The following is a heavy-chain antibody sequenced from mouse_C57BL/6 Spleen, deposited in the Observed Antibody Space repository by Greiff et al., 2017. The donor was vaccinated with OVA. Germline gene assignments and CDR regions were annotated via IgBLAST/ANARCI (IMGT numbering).Heavy chain of an antibody. CDR3: ARLGYGNYGAYAMDY. V-gene: IGHV1-76*01. CDR1: GYTFTDYY. D-gene: IGHD2-1*01. Sequence: QVQLQQSGAELVRPGASVKLSCKASGYTFTDYYINWVKQRPGQGLEWIARIYPGSGNTYYNEKFKGKATLTAEKSSSTAYMQLSSLTSEDSAVYFCARLGYGNYGAYAMDYWGQGTSVTVSS. J-gene: IGHJ4*01. CDR2: IYPGSGNT.